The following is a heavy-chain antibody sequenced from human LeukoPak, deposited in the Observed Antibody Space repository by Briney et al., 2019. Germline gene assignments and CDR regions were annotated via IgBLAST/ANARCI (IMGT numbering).Heavy chain of an antibody. D-gene: IGHD3-22*01. V-gene: IGHV3-20*04. CDR3: ARDSDYYDSSGYYFDY. CDR2: INWNGGST. J-gene: IGHJ4*02. CDR1: GFTFYDYG. Sequence: GGSLRLSCAASGFTFYDYGMRWVRQAPGKGLEWVSGINWNGGSTVYADSVKGRFTISRDNAKNSLYLQMNSLRAEDTALYYCARDSDYYDSSGYYFDYWGQGTLVTVSS.